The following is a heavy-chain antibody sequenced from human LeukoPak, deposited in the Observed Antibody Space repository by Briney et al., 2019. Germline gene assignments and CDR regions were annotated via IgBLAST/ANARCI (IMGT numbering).Heavy chain of an antibody. CDR3: AKLPFGAGIDY. J-gene: IGHJ4*02. V-gene: IGHV3-9*01. D-gene: IGHD6-13*01. Sequence: SVKGRFTISRDNAKNSLYLQMNSLRAEDTALYYCAKLPFGAGIDYWGQGTLVTVSS.